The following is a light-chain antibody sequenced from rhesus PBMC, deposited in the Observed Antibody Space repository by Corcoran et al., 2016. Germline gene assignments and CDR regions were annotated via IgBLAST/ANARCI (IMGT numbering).Light chain of an antibody. V-gene: IGKV3-24*04. CDR2: GAA. CDR1: QSVGSY. CDR3: QQCSTLSRT. Sequence: ETVVTQSPATLSLSPGERANLSCRASQSVGSYLAWYQKKPGQAPRLPLYGAAGRATDSPYSFSGSGSGTDFTLTIGSLEPEDVGVYYCQQCSTLSRTFGQGTKVEIK. J-gene: IGKJ1*01.